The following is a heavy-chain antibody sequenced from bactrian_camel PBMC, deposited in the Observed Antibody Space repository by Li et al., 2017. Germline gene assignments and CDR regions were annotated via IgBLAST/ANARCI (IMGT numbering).Heavy chain of an antibody. J-gene: IGHJ4*01. D-gene: IGHD5*01. CDR2: IYTLIGRT. Sequence: HVQLVESGGGSVQAGGSLRLSCAASGTIDRSVDMGWFRRTPGNEREGVAAIYTLIGRTYYADSVKGRFTISQDNAKNTIYLEMNSLKPEDTAMYYCAASEIRGFPWRECRPENVDYNYWGQGTQVTVS. V-gene: IGHV3S54*01. CDR1: GTIDRSVD. CDR3: AASEIRGFPWRECRPENVDYNY.